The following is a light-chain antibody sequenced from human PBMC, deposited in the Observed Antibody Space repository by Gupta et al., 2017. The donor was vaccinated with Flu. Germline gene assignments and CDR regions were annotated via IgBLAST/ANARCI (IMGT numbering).Light chain of an antibody. V-gene: IGKV3-20*01. Sequence: EVVLTQSPGTLSLSPGDRATLSCRASQGINSIYLAWHQQKPGQAPRLLIYGASIRATGIPDRFSGSGSGADFTLTISSLEPEDCAVYYCQDDASSPWTFGQGTKVEI. CDR2: GAS. CDR3: QDDASSPWT. CDR1: QGINSIY. J-gene: IGKJ1*01.